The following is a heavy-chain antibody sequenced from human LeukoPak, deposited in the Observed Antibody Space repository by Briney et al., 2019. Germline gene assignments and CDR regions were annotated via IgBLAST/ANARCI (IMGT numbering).Heavy chain of an antibody. Sequence: ASVKVSCKASGYTFTSYYMHWVRQAPGQGLEWMGIINPSGGSTSYAQKFQGRVTMTRDTSTSTVYMELSSLRSEDTAVYYCATAYIVVVPAARGNWFDPWGQGTLVTVSS. CDR1: GYTFTSYY. CDR2: INPSGGST. CDR3: ATAYIVVVPAARGNWFDP. V-gene: IGHV1-46*03. D-gene: IGHD2-2*01. J-gene: IGHJ5*02.